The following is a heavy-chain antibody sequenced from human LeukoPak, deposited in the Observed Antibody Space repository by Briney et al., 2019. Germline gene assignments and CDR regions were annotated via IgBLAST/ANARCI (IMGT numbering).Heavy chain of an antibody. CDR3: ARRPHSSSWYWDYYYGMDV. J-gene: IGHJ6*02. V-gene: IGHV1-8*01. CDR2: MNPNSGNT. CDR1: GYTFTSYD. D-gene: IGHD6-13*01. Sequence: ASVKVSCKASGYTFTSYDINWVRQATGQGLEWMGWMNPNSGNTGYAQKFQGRVTMTRNTSISTAYKELSSLRSEDTAVYYCARRPHSSSWYWDYYYGMDVWGQGTTVTVSS.